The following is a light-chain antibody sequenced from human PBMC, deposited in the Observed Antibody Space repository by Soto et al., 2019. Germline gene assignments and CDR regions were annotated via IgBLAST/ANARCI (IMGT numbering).Light chain of an antibody. Sequence: QSALTQPPSVSGSPGQSGTISCTGTGTDFVSYNRVSWYQQPPGTAPKLIIYEASNRPSGVPDRFSGSKSGNTASLTISGLQAADEADYYCSLYTSENTYVFGTGTKVTVL. J-gene: IGLJ1*01. V-gene: IGLV2-18*01. CDR1: GTDFVSYNR. CDR2: EAS. CDR3: SLYTSENTYV.